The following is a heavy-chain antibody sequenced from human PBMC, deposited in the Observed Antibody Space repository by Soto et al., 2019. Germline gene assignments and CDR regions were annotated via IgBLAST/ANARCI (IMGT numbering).Heavy chain of an antibody. J-gene: IGHJ1*01. Sequence: PSETLSLTCAVYGGSFSGYYWSWIRQPPGKGLEWIGEINHSGSTNYNPSLKSRVTISVDTSKNQFSLKLSSVTAADTAVYYCARAASYIVGATQRGQFQHWGQGTLVTVSS. V-gene: IGHV4-34*01. D-gene: IGHD1-26*01. CDR1: GGSFSGYY. CDR3: ARAASYIVGATQRGQFQH. CDR2: INHSGST.